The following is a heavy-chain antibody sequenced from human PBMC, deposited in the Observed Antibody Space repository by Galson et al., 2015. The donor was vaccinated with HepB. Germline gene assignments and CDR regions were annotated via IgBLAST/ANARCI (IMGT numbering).Heavy chain of an antibody. J-gene: IGHJ2*01. CDR3: ARENWASLGGHHWYFDL. CDR2: IGTAGDT. D-gene: IGHD3-16*02. Sequence: SLRLSCAASGFMFSTYDMHWVRQPTGKGLEWVSVIGTAGDTYYSDSVKGRFTISRENAKNSLYLQMNSLRAGDTAVYYCARENWASLGGHHWYFDLWGRGTLVSVSS. V-gene: IGHV3-13*04. CDR1: GFMFSTYD.